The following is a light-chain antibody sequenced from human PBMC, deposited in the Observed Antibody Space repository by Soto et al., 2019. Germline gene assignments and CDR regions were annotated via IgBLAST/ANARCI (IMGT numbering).Light chain of an antibody. CDR1: SSDVGGSNF. J-gene: IGLJ1*01. Sequence: QSVLTQPASVSDSPGQSITSSWTGTSSDVGGSNFVSWYQQHPGKPPKLIIYDVANRPSGVSNRFSGSKSGSTASLTISRLQTEDEADYYCVSYTSSTTYVFGTGTKVTVL. V-gene: IGLV2-14*03. CDR3: VSYTSSTTYV. CDR2: DVA.